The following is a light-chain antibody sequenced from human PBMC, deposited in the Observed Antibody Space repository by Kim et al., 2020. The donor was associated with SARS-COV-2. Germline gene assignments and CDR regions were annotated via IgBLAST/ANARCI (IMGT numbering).Light chain of an antibody. CDR3: LLWYGDFWV. CDR2: GAG. Sequence: QTVVTQESSLTVSPGGTVTLTCASSTGAVTSGFYPNWFQQKPGQTPRALIFGAGDKYSWTPARFSAYLLGDKAALTLSNVQPEDEADYYCLLWYGDFWVFGGGTKLTVL. CDR1: TGAVTSGFY. J-gene: IGLJ3*02. V-gene: IGLV7-43*01.